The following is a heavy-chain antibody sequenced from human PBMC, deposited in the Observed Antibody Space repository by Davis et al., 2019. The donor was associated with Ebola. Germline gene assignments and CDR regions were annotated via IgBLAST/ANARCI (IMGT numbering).Heavy chain of an antibody. CDR1: GGTFSSYA. CDR3: ARDIDYGGNSVGFGAFDI. D-gene: IGHD4-23*01. J-gene: IGHJ3*02. Sequence: SVKVSCKASGGTFSSYAISWVRQAPGQGREGMGGIIFTLGMANYAQRLQGRVTITADKSTSTAYMELSSLRSEDTAVYYCARDIDYGGNSVGFGAFDIWGQGTMVTVS. V-gene: IGHV1-69*10. CDR2: IIFTLGMA.